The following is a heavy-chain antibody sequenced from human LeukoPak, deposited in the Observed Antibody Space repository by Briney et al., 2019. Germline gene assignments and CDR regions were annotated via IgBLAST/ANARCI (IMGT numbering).Heavy chain of an antibody. CDR1: GFTFSSYG. J-gene: IGHJ6*03. CDR3: ARGSGWGRGYYYMDV. V-gene: IGHV3-30*03. D-gene: IGHD6-19*01. CDR2: ISYDGSNK. Sequence: GRSLRLSCAASGFTFSSYGMHWVRQAPGKGLEWVAVISYDGSNKYYADSVKGRFTISRDNSKNTLYLQMNSLRAEDTAVCYCARGSGWGRGYYYMDVWGKGTTVTVSS.